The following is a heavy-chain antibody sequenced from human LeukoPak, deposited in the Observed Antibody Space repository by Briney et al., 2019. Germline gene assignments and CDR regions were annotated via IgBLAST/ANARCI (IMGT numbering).Heavy chain of an antibody. CDR2: IYYSGST. CDR1: GGSISSYY. D-gene: IGHD6-13*01. J-gene: IGHJ5*02. CDR3: ARRLAAAASFWFDP. Sequence: SETLSLTCTVSGGSISSYYWSWIRQPPGKGLEWIGYIYYSGSTNYNPSLKSRVTISVDTSKNQFSLKLSSVTAADTAVYYCARRLAAAASFWFDPWGQGTLVTVSS. V-gene: IGHV4-59*08.